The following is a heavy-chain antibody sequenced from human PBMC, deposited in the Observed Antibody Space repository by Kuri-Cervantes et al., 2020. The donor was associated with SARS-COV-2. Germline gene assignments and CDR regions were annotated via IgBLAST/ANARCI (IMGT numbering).Heavy chain of an antibody. CDR2: IHHSGNT. D-gene: IGHD2-2*03. CDR3: ARVGYCFGTRCVTYFDP. Sequence: SETLSLTCTVSDDSISTNYYWGWIRQPPGKGLEWIGIIHHSGNTHYNSSLMSRVTMSVDTFKNQFSPNLRSLTAADTAIYYCARVGYCFGTRCVTYFDPWGQGTLVTVSS. CDR1: DDSISTNYY. V-gene: IGHV4-38-2*02. J-gene: IGHJ5*02.